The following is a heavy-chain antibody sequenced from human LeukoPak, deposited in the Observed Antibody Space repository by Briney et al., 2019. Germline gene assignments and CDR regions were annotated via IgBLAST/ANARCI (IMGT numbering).Heavy chain of an antibody. CDR3: AKSPVAGTAEYYFDY. CDR2: ISWNSGSI. Sequence: SLRLSCAASGFTFNDYAMHWVRHAPGKGLEWVSGISWNSGSIGYADSVKGRFTISRDNAQNSLYLQMNSLRAEDTALYYCAKSPVAGTAEYYFDYWGQGTLVTVSS. V-gene: IGHV3-9*01. D-gene: IGHD6-19*01. CDR1: GFTFNDYA. J-gene: IGHJ4*02.